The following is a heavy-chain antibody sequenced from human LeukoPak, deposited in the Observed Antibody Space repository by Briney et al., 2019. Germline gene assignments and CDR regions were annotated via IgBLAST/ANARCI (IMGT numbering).Heavy chain of an antibody. V-gene: IGHV3-23*01. Sequence: PGGSLRLSCAASGFTFSNYGIRWVRQAPGKGLEWVSAISNNGGYTYYADSVQGRFTISRDNSKSTLCLQMNSLRAEDTAVYYCAKQLGYCSDGSCYFPYWGQGTLVTVSS. CDR2: ISNNGGYT. CDR1: GFTFSNYG. CDR3: AKQLGYCSDGSCYFPY. J-gene: IGHJ4*01. D-gene: IGHD2-15*01.